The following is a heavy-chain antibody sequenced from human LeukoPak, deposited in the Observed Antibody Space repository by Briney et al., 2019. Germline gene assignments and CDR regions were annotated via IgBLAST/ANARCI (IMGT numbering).Heavy chain of an antibody. J-gene: IGHJ5*02. D-gene: IGHD2-2*01. Sequence: GGYLRLSCAASGFTFSSYWMSWVRQAPGKGLEWVANIKQDGSEKYYVDSVKGRFTISRDNAKNSLYLQMNSLRAEDTAVYYCARDDCSSISCYHNWFDPWGQGTLVTVSS. CDR1: GFTFSSYW. CDR2: IKQDGSEK. V-gene: IGHV3-7*01. CDR3: ARDDCSSISCYHNWFDP.